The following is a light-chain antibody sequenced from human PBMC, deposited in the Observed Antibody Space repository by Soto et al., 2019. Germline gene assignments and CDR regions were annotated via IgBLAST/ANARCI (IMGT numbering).Light chain of an antibody. CDR3: SSYAASNNFYFV. CDR1: SSDVGGYNY. J-gene: IGLJ3*02. Sequence: QSALTQPPSASGSPGQSVTISCTGTSSDVGGYNYVSWYQQYPGRAPKLMIYEVTKRPSGVPDRFSGSKSGNTASLTVSGLPAEDEGDYYCSSYAASNNFYFVFGGGTKLTVL. CDR2: EVT. V-gene: IGLV2-8*01.